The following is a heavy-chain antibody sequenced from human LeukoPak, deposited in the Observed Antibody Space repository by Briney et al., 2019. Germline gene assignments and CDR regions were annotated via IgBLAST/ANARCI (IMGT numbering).Heavy chain of an antibody. V-gene: IGHV4-59*01. CDR2: IYYSGST. CDR1: GGSISSYY. Sequence: SETLSLTCTVSGGSISSYYWSWIRQPPGKGLEWIGYIYYSGSTNYNPSLKSRVTISVDTSKNQFSLKLSSVTAADTAVYYCARYRGGYSPIFNFDYWRQGPLVPVSS. D-gene: IGHD3-22*01. CDR3: ARYRGGYSPIFNFDY. J-gene: IGHJ4*02.